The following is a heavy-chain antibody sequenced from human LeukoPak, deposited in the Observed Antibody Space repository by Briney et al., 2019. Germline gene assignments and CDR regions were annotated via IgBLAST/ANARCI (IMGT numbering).Heavy chain of an antibody. CDR3: ARGPTISETGYFDY. J-gene: IGHJ4*03. D-gene: IGHD1-1*01. Sequence: SETLSRTCAVYGGSFTGYYWSWIRQSPGKGLQWIAEVNHRGGTNYNPSVKGRVTISVDTSKNQCSLKVTSLTAADTAVYYCARGPTISETGYFDYWGQGTLVTVSS. V-gene: IGHV4-34*01. CDR1: GGSFTGYY. CDR2: VNHRGGT.